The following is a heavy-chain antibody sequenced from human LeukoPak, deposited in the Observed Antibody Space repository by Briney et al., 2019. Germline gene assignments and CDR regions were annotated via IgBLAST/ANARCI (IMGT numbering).Heavy chain of an antibody. Sequence: GGSLRLSCAASGFTFSSYEMNWVRQAPGKGLEWVSYISISGSTIYYADSVKGRFTISRDNAKSSLYLQMNSLRAEDTAVYYCARGGGSGWAIDYWGQGTLVTVSS. D-gene: IGHD6-19*01. CDR3: ARGGGSGWAIDY. CDR2: ISISGSTI. J-gene: IGHJ4*02. CDR1: GFTFSSYE. V-gene: IGHV3-48*03.